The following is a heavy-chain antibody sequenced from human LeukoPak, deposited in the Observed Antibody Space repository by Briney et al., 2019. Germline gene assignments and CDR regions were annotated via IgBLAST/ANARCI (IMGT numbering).Heavy chain of an antibody. CDR1: EFTFSSYW. CDR2: IKSDGSTT. V-gene: IGHV3-74*01. Sequence: GGSLRLSCAASEFTFSSYWMHWVRQAPGKGLVWVSRIKSDGSTTSYADSVKGRFTISRDNAKNSLYLQMNSLRAEDTAVYYCAELGITMIGGVWGKGTTVTISS. D-gene: IGHD3-10*02. J-gene: IGHJ6*04. CDR3: AELGITMIGGV.